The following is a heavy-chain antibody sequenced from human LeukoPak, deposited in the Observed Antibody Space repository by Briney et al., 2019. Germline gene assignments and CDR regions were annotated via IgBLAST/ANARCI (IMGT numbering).Heavy chain of an antibody. CDR2: IYPGDLRV. Sequence: PGESLKISCQGFGYSFTSYWVGWVRQMPGKGMEWMGVIYPGDLRVRYNPSFQGQVTISVDKSINTAYLQWVSLRASDSAMYYCACRDLTSTWSFPWGQGTLVTVSS. CDR3: ACRDLTSTWSFP. V-gene: IGHV5-51*01. J-gene: IGHJ5*02. D-gene: IGHD6-13*01. CDR1: GYSFTSYW.